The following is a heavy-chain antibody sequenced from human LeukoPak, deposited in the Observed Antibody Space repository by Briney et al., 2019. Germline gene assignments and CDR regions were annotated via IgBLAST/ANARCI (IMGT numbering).Heavy chain of an antibody. CDR3: AKELASGWFFDY. J-gene: IGHJ4*02. V-gene: IGHV3-30*02. Sequence: GGSLRLSCSAAGFTFRNYGMHWVRQAPGKGLEWVSFIQSDESNKYYSDSVKGRFTISRDNSKNMLYLQMSSLKPEDTAVYYCAKELASGWFFDYWGQGTLVTVSS. CDR1: GFTFRNYG. D-gene: IGHD6-19*01. CDR2: IQSDESNK.